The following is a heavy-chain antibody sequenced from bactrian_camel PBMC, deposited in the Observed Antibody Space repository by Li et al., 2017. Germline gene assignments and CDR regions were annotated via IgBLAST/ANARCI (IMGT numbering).Heavy chain of an antibody. Sequence: VQLVESGGGLVQPGGSLRLSCAASGFTFSTYYMTWVRQAPGKGLEWVSTIYTDGRRTYYADSVKGRFTISRDNGKNTLYLEMNSLNSEDTAVYYCAAGSDLGYWGQGTQVTVS. J-gene: IGHJ6*01. CDR1: GFTFSTYY. CDR3: AAGSDLGY. V-gene: IGHV3-2*01. CDR2: IYTDGRRT.